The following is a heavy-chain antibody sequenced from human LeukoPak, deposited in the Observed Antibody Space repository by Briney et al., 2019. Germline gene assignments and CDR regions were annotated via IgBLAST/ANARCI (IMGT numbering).Heavy chain of an antibody. CDR3: AKDGAAYYYDTSGYYYFDY. V-gene: IGHV3-23*01. D-gene: IGHD3-22*01. Sequence: GGSLRLSCAASGFTFSSYAMSWVRQAPGKGLEWVSAISGSGGSTYYADSVKGRFTISRDNYKNTLYLQMNSLRAEDTAVYYCAKDGAAYYYDTSGYYYFDYWGQGTLVTVSS. J-gene: IGHJ4*02. CDR2: ISGSGGST. CDR1: GFTFSSYA.